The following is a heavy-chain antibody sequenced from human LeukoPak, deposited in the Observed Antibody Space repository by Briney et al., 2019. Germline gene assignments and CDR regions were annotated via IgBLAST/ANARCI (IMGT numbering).Heavy chain of an antibody. Sequence: GGSLRLSCAASGFTFSSYEMNWVRQAPGEGLEWVSYISSSGSTIYYADSVKGRFTISRDNAKNSLYLQMNSLRAEDTAVYYCARDDDGMDVWGQGTTVTVSS. CDR3: ARDDDGMDV. CDR2: ISSSGSTI. CDR1: GFTFSSYE. V-gene: IGHV3-48*03. J-gene: IGHJ6*02.